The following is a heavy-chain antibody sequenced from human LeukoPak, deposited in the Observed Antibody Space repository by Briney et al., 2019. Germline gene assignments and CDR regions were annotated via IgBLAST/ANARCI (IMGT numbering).Heavy chain of an antibody. J-gene: IGHJ6*02. Sequence: GGSLRLSCAASGFTFSSYAMSWVRQAPGKGVEWVSAISGSGGSTYCADSVKGRFTISRDNSKNTLYLQMNSLRAEDTAVYYCARFSRSYLYGMDVWGQGTTVTVSS. CDR2: ISGSGGST. CDR3: ARFSRSYLYGMDV. D-gene: IGHD1-26*01. V-gene: IGHV3-23*01. CDR1: GFTFSSYA.